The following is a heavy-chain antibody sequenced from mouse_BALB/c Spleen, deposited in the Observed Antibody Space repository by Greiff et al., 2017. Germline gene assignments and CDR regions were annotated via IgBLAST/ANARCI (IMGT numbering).Heavy chain of an antibody. J-gene: IGHJ3*01. CDR2: IYPSDSYT. CDR1: GYTFTSYW. CDR3: TRENVSWFAY. Sequence: QVQLQQPGAELVRPGASVKLSCKASGYTFTSYWINWVKQRPGQGLEWIGNIYPSDSYTNYNQKFKDKATLTVDKSSSTAYMQLSSPTSEDSAVYYCTRENVSWFAYWGQGTLVTVSA. V-gene: IGHV1-69*02.